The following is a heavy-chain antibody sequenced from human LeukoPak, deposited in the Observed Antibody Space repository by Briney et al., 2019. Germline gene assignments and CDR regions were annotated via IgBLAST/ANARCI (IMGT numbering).Heavy chain of an antibody. J-gene: IGHJ4*02. CDR3: ARGGLQLWSKVPDY. V-gene: IGHV4-34*01. Sequence: SETLSLTCAVYGGSFSSYYWSWIRQPPGKGLEWIGEINHSGSTNYNPSLKSRVTISVDTSKNQFSLKLSSVTAADTAVYYCARGGLQLWSKVPDYWGQGTLVTVSS. CDR1: GGSFSSYY. CDR2: INHSGST. D-gene: IGHD5-18*01.